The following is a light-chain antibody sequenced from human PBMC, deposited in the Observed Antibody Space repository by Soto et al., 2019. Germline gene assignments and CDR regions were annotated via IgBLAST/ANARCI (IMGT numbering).Light chain of an antibody. CDR1: QSVSNNY. CDR3: QQYGRSPPT. CDR2: GAS. J-gene: IGKJ1*01. V-gene: IGKV3-20*01. Sequence: EIVLAQSPGTLSLSPGERATLSCRASQSVSNNYLAWYQQKPGQAPRLLIYGASNRATGIPDRFSGSGSGTDFTLTISRLEPEDFAVYFCQQYGRSPPTFGQGTKVDIK.